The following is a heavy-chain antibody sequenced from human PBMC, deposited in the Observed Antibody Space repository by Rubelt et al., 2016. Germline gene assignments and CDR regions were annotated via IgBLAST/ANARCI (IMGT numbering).Heavy chain of an antibody. CDR3: ARGGMGGSTGYFDY. CDR1: GFTFSSHG. D-gene: IGHD1-26*01. CDR2: IWYDGSNK. J-gene: IGHJ4*02. V-gene: IGHV3-33*01. Sequence: GGVVQPGRSLRLSCAASGFTFSSHGMHRVRQAPGKGLEWVAVIWYDGSNKYYADSVKGRFTITRDNSKNTLYLQMNSLRAEDTAVYYCARGGMGGSTGYFDYWGQGTLVTVSS.